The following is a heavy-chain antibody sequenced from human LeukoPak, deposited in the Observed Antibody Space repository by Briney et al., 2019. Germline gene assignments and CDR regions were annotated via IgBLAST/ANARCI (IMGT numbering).Heavy chain of an antibody. Sequence: GGSLRLSCVWSGFNFSRYSMNWVRQAPGKGPEWVSSIRSDASSIYYADSVKGRFTISRDNAKNSVFLQMTSLRAGDTAVYYGARGRAGNYYNHNDYWGQGTLVTVSS. D-gene: IGHD3-10*01. V-gene: IGHV3-21*01. J-gene: IGHJ4*02. CDR1: GFNFSRYS. CDR2: IRSDASSI. CDR3: ARGRAGNYYNHNDY.